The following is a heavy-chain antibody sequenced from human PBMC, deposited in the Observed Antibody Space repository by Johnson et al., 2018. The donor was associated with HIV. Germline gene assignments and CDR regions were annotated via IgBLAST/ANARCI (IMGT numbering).Heavy chain of an antibody. D-gene: IGHD6-6*01. Sequence: QVQLVESGGGVVQPGRSVRLSCAASGLSFSSYGMEWVRQAPGKGLEWVAVISYDGSDKDYADSVKGRFTISRDSSKNSLYLQMNSLRAEDTAVYYCARDRGAARDAFDIWGQGTMVTVSS. V-gene: IGHV3-30*19. J-gene: IGHJ3*02. CDR1: GLSFSSYG. CDR3: ARDRGAARDAFDI. CDR2: ISYDGSDK.